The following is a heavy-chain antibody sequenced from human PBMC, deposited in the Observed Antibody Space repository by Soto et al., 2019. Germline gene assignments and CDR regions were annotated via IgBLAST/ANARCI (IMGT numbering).Heavy chain of an antibody. V-gene: IGHV4-34*01. CDR1: GGSFSGYY. Sequence: NPSETLSLTCAVYGGSFSGYYWSWIRQPPGKGLEWIGEINHSGSTNYNPSLKSRVTISVDTSKNQFSLKLSSVTAADTAVYYCARGRAPRGYYYGMDVWGQGTTVT. CDR3: ARGRAPRGYYYGMDV. J-gene: IGHJ6*02. CDR2: INHSGST.